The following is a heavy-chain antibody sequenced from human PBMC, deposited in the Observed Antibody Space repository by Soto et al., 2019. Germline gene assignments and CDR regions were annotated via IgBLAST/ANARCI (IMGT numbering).Heavy chain of an antibody. CDR3: AKNGLDNSPSAIDS. Sequence: GGSLRLSCAASGFAFRNNVLSWVRQAPGKGLDWVSGITGSGRDTYYADSVKGRFTISRDNSKNMVFLQMNSLRAEDTALYYCAKNGLDNSPSAIDSWGPGTLVTVSS. CDR2: ITGSGRDT. V-gene: IGHV3-23*01. CDR1: GFAFRNNV. D-gene: IGHD2-8*01. J-gene: IGHJ4*02.